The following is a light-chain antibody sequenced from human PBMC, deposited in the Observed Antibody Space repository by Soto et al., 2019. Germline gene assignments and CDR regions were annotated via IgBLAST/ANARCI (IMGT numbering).Light chain of an antibody. CDR2: EVS. CDR1: SSDVGGYNY. CDR3: SSYTSSRAYV. V-gene: IGLV2-14*01. Sequence: QSVLTQPASVSGFPGQSITISCTGTSSDVGGYNYVSWYQQQSGKAPKLMIHEVSNRPSGVSSRFSGSKSGNTASLTISGLQAEDEADYYCSSYTSSRAYVFGSGTKVTVL. J-gene: IGLJ1*01.